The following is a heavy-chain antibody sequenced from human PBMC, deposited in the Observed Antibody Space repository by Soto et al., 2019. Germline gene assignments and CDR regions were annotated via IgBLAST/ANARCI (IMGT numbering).Heavy chain of an antibody. J-gene: IGHJ4*02. Sequence: ASVKVSCKASGYTFTGYYMHWVRQAPGQGLEWMGWINPNSGGTNYAQKFQGWVTMTEDTSTDTAYMELSSLRSEDTAVYYCATGPGQWLVGWGQGTLVTVSS. CDR3: ATGPGQWLVG. CDR1: GYTFTGYY. D-gene: IGHD6-19*01. CDR2: INPNSGGT. V-gene: IGHV1-2*04.